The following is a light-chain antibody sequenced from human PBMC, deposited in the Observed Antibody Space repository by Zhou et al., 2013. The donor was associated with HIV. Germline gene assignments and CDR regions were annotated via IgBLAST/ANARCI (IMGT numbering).Light chain of an antibody. Sequence: EIVLTQSPGTLSLSPGERATLSCRASQSVTSSYLAWHQQIRGQAPRLLIYDVSSRATGIPDRFSGSGSGTDFTLTISRLEPEDFAVYYCHQYSLAPLTFGQGTKVDIE. CDR1: QSVTSSY. J-gene: IGKJ1*01. CDR2: DVS. CDR3: HQYSLAPLT. V-gene: IGKV3-20*01.